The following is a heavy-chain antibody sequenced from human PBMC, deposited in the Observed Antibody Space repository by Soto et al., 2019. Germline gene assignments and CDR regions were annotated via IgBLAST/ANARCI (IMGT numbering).Heavy chain of an antibody. V-gene: IGHV1-46*01. CDR3: AVPEPYDSSGYCYYGMDV. J-gene: IGHJ6*02. CDR1: GYTFTSYY. Sequence: GASVKVSCKASGYTFTSYYMHWVRQAPGQGLEWMGIINPSGGSTSYAQKFQGRVTMTRDTSTSTVYMELSSLRSEDTAVYYCAVPEPYDSSGYCYYGMDVWGQGTTVTVSS. CDR2: INPSGGST. D-gene: IGHD3-22*01.